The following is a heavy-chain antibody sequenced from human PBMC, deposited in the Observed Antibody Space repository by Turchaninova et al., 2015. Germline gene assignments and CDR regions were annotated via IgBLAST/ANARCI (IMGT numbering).Heavy chain of an antibody. CDR3: AHRPKPYHFDY. Sequence: QITLKESGPTLVKPTQPLTLHCRFSGYSLRTSGVGVGWRRPHPGKALGWQALMYRDGEKRYSPSLKSRLTITTDTSKNQVVLKMTNMDPVDTATYDCAHRPKPYHFDYWGQGTLVTVSS. CDR1: GYSLRTSGVG. CDR2: MYRDGEK. V-gene: IGHV2-5*02. J-gene: IGHJ4*02. D-gene: IGHD2-2*01.